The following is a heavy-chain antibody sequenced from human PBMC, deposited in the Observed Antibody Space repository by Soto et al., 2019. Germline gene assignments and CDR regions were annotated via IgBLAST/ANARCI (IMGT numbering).Heavy chain of an antibody. CDR2: IIPIFGTA. CDR3: ASYYGDYYYYGMDV. J-gene: IGHJ6*02. CDR1: GGTFSSYA. Sequence: QVQLVQSGAEVKKPGSSVKVSCKASGGTFSSYAISWVQQAPGQGLEWMGGIIPIFGTANYAQKFQGRVTITADESTSTAYMELSSLRSEDTAVYYCASYYGDYYYYGMDVWGQGTTVTVSS. D-gene: IGHD4-17*01. V-gene: IGHV1-69*12.